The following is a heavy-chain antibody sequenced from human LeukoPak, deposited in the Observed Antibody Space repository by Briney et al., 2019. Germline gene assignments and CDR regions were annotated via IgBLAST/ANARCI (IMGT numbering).Heavy chain of an antibody. CDR1: GFTFSSYG. V-gene: IGHV3-30*18. CDR2: ISYDGSNK. Sequence: GRSLRLSCAASGFTFSSYGMHRVRQAPGKGLEWVAVISYDGSNKYYADSVKGRFTISRDNSKNTLYLQMNSLRAEDTAVYYCANPYPQGSFDYWGQGTLVTVSS. D-gene: IGHD2-2*02. CDR3: ANPYPQGSFDY. J-gene: IGHJ4*02.